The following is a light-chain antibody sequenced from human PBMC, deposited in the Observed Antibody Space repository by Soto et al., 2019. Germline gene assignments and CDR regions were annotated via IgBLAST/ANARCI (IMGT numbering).Light chain of an antibody. CDR2: KAS. J-gene: IGKJ1*01. Sequence: DIQMTQSPSTLSASVGDRVTITCRASQSLSRWLAWYQQKPGKAPKHLIYKASTLESGVPSRFSGSGSGTEFTLAISSLQPDDSATYYCQQYNDNWTFGQGTKVDIK. V-gene: IGKV1-5*03. CDR1: QSLSRW. CDR3: QQYNDNWT.